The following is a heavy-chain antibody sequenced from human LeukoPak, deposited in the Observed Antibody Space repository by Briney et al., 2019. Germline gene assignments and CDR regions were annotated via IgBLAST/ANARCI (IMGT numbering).Heavy chain of an antibody. J-gene: IGHJ4*02. Sequence: GGSLRLSCGASGFTFSSYGMHWVRQAPGKGQEWVAFIRYDGSNKYYADSVKGRFTISRDNSKNTLYLQMNILRAEDTAVYYCAKEWGHSYGLRYFDYWGQGTLVTVSS. D-gene: IGHD5-18*01. V-gene: IGHV3-30*02. CDR3: AKEWGHSYGLRYFDY. CDR1: GFTFSSYG. CDR2: IRYDGSNK.